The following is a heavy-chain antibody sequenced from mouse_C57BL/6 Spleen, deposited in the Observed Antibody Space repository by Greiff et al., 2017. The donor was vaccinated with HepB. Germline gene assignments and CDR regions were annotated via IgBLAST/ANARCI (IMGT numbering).Heavy chain of an antibody. CDR2: ISSGGSYT. J-gene: IGHJ3*01. CDR1: GFTFSSYG. D-gene: IGHD2-4*01. CDR3: ARRVYYDYEGEFAY. Sequence: EVQGVESGGDLVKPGGSLKLSCAASGFTFSSYGMSWVRQTPDKRLEWVATISSGGSYTYYPDSVKGRFTISRDNTKNTLYLQMSSLKSEDTAMYYCARRVYYDYEGEFAYWGQGTLVTVSA. V-gene: IGHV5-6*01.